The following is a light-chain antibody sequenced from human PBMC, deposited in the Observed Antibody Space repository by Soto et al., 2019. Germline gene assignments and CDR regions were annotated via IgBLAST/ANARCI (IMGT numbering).Light chain of an antibody. CDR2: GNS. J-gene: IGLJ2*01. CDR1: SSNIGAGYD. CDR3: PSYASSLSGSV. Sequence: QSVLTQPPSVSGAPGQRVTISCTGSSSNIGAGYDVHWYQQLPGTAPKLLIYGNSNRPSGVPDRFSGSKSGTSASLAITGLKAEDEADYYCPSYASSLSGSVFGGGTKLTVL. V-gene: IGLV1-40*01.